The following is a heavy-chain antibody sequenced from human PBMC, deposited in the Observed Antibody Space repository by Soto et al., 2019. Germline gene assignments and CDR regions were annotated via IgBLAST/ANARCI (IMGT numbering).Heavy chain of an antibody. CDR1: GYTFTANY. Sequence: AAVKVSCKASGYTFTANYIHCVRQAPVQGFEWMGWINPKSGGTKYPAKFQGRVTMTRDTSLSTVYMTLTRLTSDDTAVYYCARDLAKGGGSAGFDYWGQGTLVTVSS. CDR2: INPKSGGT. CDR3: ARDLAKGGGSAGFDY. J-gene: IGHJ4*02. V-gene: IGHV1-2*02. D-gene: IGHD1-26*01.